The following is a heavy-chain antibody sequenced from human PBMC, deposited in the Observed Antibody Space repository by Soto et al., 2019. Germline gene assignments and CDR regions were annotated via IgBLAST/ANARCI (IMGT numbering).Heavy chain of an antibody. CDR3: AALSREYYYYGMDV. Sequence: EVQLLESGGGLVQPGGSLRLSCAASGVTFSSYAMSWVRQAPGKGLEWVSAVSGSGGRTYYADSVKGRFTISRDNSKNTLYLQMNSLRAEDTAVYYCAALSREYYYYGMDVWGQGTTVTVSS. D-gene: IGHD1-26*01. V-gene: IGHV3-23*01. CDR1: GVTFSSYA. CDR2: VSGSGGRT. J-gene: IGHJ6*02.